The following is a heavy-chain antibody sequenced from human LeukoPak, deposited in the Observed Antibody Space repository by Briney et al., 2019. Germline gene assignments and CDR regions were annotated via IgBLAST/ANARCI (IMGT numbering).Heavy chain of an antibody. CDR3: ARAFGYYGSGSLAWFDP. CDR1: GGSISSYY. Sequence: SETLSLTCTVSGGSISSYYWSWIRRPPGKGLEWIGYIYYSGSTNYNPSLKSRVTISVDTSKNQFSLKLSSVTAADTAVYYCARAFGYYGSGSLAWFDPWGQGTLVTVSS. D-gene: IGHD3-10*01. V-gene: IGHV4-59*01. J-gene: IGHJ5*02. CDR2: IYYSGST.